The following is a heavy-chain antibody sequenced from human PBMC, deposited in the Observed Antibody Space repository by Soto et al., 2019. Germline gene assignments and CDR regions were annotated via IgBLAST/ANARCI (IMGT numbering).Heavy chain of an antibody. CDR2: VKSKSNGGTT. V-gene: IGHV3-15*01. J-gene: IGHJ5*02. CDR1: GSTFSNAW. D-gene: IGHD3-3*01. CDR3: TTGGFDP. Sequence: EVQLVESGGGLVKPGGSLRLSCAASGSTFSNAWMSWVRQAPGKGLEWVGRVKSKSNGGTTDYAASVKGRYTITRDHSKKTLYLKMNNMNTEDTAVYYCTTGGFDPWGQGTLVTVSS.